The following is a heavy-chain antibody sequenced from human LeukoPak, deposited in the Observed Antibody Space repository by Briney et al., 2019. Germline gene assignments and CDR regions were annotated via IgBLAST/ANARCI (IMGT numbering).Heavy chain of an antibody. D-gene: IGHD3-22*01. J-gene: IGHJ3*02. CDR3: AKSWNYYDSSGDDALDI. CDR1: GFTFSDYG. CDR2: VSGSGIST. V-gene: IGHV3-23*01. Sequence: GGSLRLSCAAAGFTFSDYGMNWVRKAPGKGLGRVSGVSGSGISTYYADSVKGRFTISRDNSKNTQYLQMNSLRVEDTAVYYCAKSWNYYDSSGDDALDIWGQGTMVTVSS.